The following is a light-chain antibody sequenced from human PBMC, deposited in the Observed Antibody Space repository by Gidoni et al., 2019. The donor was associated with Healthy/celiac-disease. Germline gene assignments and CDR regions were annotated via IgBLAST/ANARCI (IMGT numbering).Light chain of an antibody. Sequence: AIRMTQSPSSFSASTGDRVTITCRASQGISSYLAWYQQKPGKAPKLLIYAASTLQSGVPSRFSGSGSGKDFTLTISCLQSEDFATYYCQQYYSYPWTFXQXTKVEIK. CDR1: QGISSY. V-gene: IGKV1-8*01. CDR2: AAS. J-gene: IGKJ1*01. CDR3: QQYYSYPWT.